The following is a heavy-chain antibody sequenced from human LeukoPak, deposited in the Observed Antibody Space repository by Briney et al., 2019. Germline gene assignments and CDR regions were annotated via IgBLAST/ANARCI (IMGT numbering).Heavy chain of an antibody. V-gene: IGHV3-7*01. J-gene: IGHJ4*02. CDR2: IKQDGSEK. Sequence: GGSLRLSCAASGFTFSSYWMSWVRQAPGKGLEWVANIKQDGSEKYYVDSVKGRFTISRDNAKNSLYLQMNSLRAEDTAVYYCARDSGARGYSYGAYWGQGTPVTVSS. CDR3: ARDSGARGYSYGAY. D-gene: IGHD5-18*01. CDR1: GFTFSSYW.